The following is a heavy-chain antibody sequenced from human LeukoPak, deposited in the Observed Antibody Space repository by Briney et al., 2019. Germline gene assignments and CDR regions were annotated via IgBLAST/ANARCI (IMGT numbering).Heavy chain of an antibody. CDR3: ARGRGGDYVPSRFDY. D-gene: IGHD4-17*01. CDR2: ISGSGGKT. CDR1: GFAFGGFA. Sequence: PGGSLRLSCSASGFAFGGFAMGWVRQAPGKGLEWVASISGSGGKTYYADSVEGRFTISRDNSKNTLYLQMNSQRAEDTALYYCARGRGGDYVPSRFDYWGQGTLVTVSS. V-gene: IGHV3-23*01. J-gene: IGHJ4*02.